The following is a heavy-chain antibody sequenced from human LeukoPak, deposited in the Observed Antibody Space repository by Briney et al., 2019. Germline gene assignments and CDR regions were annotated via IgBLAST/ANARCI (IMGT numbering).Heavy chain of an antibody. J-gene: IGHJ3*02. V-gene: IGHV1-2*02. CDR2: INPNSGGT. CDR3: ARAYTYYDYVWGSSRAFDI. Sequence: ASVKVSCKASGYTFTGYYMHWVRQAPGQGLEWMGWINPNSGGTNYAQKLQGRVTMTTDTSTSTAYMELRSLRSDDTAVYYCARAYTYYDYVWGSSRAFDIWGQGTMVTVSS. D-gene: IGHD3-16*02. CDR1: GYTFTGYY.